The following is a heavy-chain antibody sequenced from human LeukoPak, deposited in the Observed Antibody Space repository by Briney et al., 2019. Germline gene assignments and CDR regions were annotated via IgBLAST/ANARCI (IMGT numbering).Heavy chain of an antibody. CDR1: GFTFGGYG. V-gene: IGHV3-30*18. J-gene: IGHJ4*02. CDR3: AKPPEVGATVGYFDY. CDR2: ISFDGSNQ. Sequence: SGRSLRLSCAASGFTFGGYGMHWVRQAPGKGLEWVALISFDGSNQYYADSVKGRFTISRDNSKNTLYLQMSSLRAEDTAAYYCAKPPEVGATVGYFDYWGQGTLVTVSS. D-gene: IGHD1-26*01.